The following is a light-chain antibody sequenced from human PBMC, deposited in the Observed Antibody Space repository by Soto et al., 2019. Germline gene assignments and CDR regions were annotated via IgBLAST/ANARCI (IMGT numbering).Light chain of an antibody. CDR2: ATS. Sequence: EIVLTQSPGTLSLSLGERATLSCRASQSVSSNYLAWYQQKPGQAPRLLIYATSSRATGIPDRFSGSGSGTDFTLTISRLQPEDFAVYYCQQYGNSPRCSFGQGTRLEI. CDR3: QQYGNSPRCS. V-gene: IGKV3-20*01. CDR1: QSVSSNY. J-gene: IGKJ2*04.